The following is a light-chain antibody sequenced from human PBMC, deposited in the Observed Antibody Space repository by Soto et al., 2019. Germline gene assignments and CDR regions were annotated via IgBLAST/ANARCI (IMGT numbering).Light chain of an antibody. CDR1: QSVSSN. V-gene: IGKV3-15*01. CDR2: RAS. J-gene: IGKJ5*01. CDR3: HQYNNWPPIT. Sequence: EIVMTQSPATLYVSPGERATLSCRASQSVSSNLAWYQQKPGQAPRLLIYRASTRATGIPAWFSGSGSGTEFTLTISSLQSEDCAVYYCHQYNNWPPITFGQGTRLEIK.